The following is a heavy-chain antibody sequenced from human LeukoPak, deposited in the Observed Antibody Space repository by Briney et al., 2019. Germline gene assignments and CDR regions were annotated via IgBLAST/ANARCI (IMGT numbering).Heavy chain of an antibody. CDR1: GYTFTSYD. D-gene: IGHD6-13*01. Sequence: ASVKVSCKASGYTFTSYDINWVRQATGQGLEWMGWMNPNSGNTGYAQKFQGRVTMTRNTSISTAYMELSSLRSEDTAVYYCAARRESSSWYSSTLYYYYYGMDVWGQGTTVTVSS. J-gene: IGHJ6*02. CDR3: AARRESSSWYSSTLYYYYYGMDV. V-gene: IGHV1-8*01. CDR2: MNPNSGNT.